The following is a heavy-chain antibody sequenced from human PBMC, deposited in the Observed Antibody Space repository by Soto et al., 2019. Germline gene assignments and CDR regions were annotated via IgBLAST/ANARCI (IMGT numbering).Heavy chain of an antibody. Sequence: VQVVESGGGLVQPGGSLRLSCTASGFTFSSYGMHWVRQAPGKGLEWVAVIWYDGSNKYYADSVKGRFTISRDNSKNTLYLQMNSLRAEDTAVYYCARDLPGMDVWGQGTTVTVSS. CDR1: GFTFSSYG. V-gene: IGHV3-33*08. CDR2: IWYDGSNK. J-gene: IGHJ6*02. CDR3: ARDLPGMDV.